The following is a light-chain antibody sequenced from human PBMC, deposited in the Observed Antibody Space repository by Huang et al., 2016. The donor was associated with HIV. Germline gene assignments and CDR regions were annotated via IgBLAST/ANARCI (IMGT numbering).Light chain of an antibody. CDR1: QSVLYSSNNKNY. CDR2: WAS. CDR3: QQYYRTPRT. V-gene: IGKV4-1*01. J-gene: IGKJ1*01. Sequence: DIVMTQSPDSLAVSLGERATINCKSSQSVLYSSNNKNYLGWYQQKSGQPPKLLIYWASTREFGVPDRFSGSGSWTDFTLTISSLQAEDVAGYYCQQYYRTPRTFGQGTKVEIK.